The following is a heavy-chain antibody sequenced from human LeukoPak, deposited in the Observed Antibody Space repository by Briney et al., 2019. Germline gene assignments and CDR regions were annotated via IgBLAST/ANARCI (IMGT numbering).Heavy chain of an antibody. CDR1: GFTLDDYA. J-gene: IGHJ5*02. CDR3: EKDKNSGWRGSWFDP. Sequence: GRSLRLSRAASGFTLDDYAMHCVRQAPGKGLERVSGISWNSGSIGYADSVRGRFTISRDNAKNSLYLQMKRPRAGDMDLYYCEKDKNSGWRGSWFDPWGQGTLVTVSS. V-gene: IGHV3-9*03. CDR2: ISWNSGSI. D-gene: IGHD6-25*01.